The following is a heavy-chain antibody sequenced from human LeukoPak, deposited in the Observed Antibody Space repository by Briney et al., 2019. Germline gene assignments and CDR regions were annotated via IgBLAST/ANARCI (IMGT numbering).Heavy chain of an antibody. D-gene: IGHD2-2*01. CDR1: GYSFTSYW. CDR3: ARRGYCSSTSCLGYFDY. CDR2: IYPGDSDT. V-gene: IGHV5-51*01. Sequence: GESLKISCKGSGYSFTSYWIGWVRQMPGKGLEWMGIIYPGDSDTRYSPSFQGQVTISADKSISTAYLQWSSLEASDTAMYYCARRGYCSSTSCLGYFDYWGQGTLVTVSS. J-gene: IGHJ4*02.